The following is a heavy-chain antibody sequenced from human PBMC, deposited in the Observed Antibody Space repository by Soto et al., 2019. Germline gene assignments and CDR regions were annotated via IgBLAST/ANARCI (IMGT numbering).Heavy chain of an antibody. CDR3: AKAVTVAGTLPYY. V-gene: IGHV3-7*01. Sequence: EVQLLESGGGLVQPGGSLRLSCAASGFTFSDYSINWVRQAPGKRLEWVAKINQDGSEKYYGDSVKGRFTISRDNAKNSLFLQMSSLRVEDTAVYYCAKAVTVAGTLPYYWGQGTLVTVSS. D-gene: IGHD6-19*01. CDR2: INQDGSEK. CDR1: GFTFSDYS. J-gene: IGHJ4*02.